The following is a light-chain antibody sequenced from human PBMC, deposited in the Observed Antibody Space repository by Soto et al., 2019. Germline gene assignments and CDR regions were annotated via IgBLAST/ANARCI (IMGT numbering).Light chain of an antibody. CDR2: GAS. J-gene: IGKJ1*01. CDR3: QQYGSSGT. CDR1: QSVSSNY. Sequence: EGVLTQSPGTLSLSPGERATLSFRASQSVSSNYVAWYQQKPGQAPRLLIYGASNRATGIPDRFSGSGSGTDFTLTISRLEPEDFAVYYCQQYGSSGTFGQGTKVDI. V-gene: IGKV3-20*01.